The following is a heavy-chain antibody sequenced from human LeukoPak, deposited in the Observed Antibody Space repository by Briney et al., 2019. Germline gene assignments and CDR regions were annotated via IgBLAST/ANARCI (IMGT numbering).Heavy chain of an antibody. CDR1: GGSISSGGYY. V-gene: IGHV4-31*03. D-gene: IGHD5-18*01. J-gene: IGHJ4*02. CDR3: AREGYSYGGGIDY. CDR2: IYYSGST. Sequence: SETLSLTCTVSGGSISSGGYYWSWIRQHPGKGLEWTGYIYYSGSTYYNPSLKSRVTISVDTSKNQFSLKLSSVTAADTAVYYCAREGYSYGGGIDYWGQGTLVTVSS.